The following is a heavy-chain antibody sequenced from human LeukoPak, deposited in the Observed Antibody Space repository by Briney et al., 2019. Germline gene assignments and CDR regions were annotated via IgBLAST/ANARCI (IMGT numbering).Heavy chain of an antibody. CDR1: GFTFSGYA. CDR2: ISGSGGST. CDR3: AKDQYRYYGSNHLDY. J-gene: IGHJ4*02. V-gene: IGHV3-23*01. D-gene: IGHD3-10*01. Sequence: PGGSLRLSCAASGFTFSGYAMSWVRQAPGKGLEWVSAISGSGGSTYYADSVKGRFTISGDNSKNTLYLQMNSLRAEDTAVYYCAKDQYRYYGSNHLDYWGQGTLVTVSS.